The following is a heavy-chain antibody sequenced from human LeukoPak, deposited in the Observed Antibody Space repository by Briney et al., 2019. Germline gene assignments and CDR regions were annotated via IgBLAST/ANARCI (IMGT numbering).Heavy chain of an antibody. CDR2: ISANGGST. D-gene: IGHD6-13*01. V-gene: IGHV3-23*01. CDR1: GFTFSTYA. J-gene: IGHJ4*02. Sequence: GGSLTLSCAASGFTFSTYAMSWVRQPPGKGLEWVSTISANGGSTYYADSMKGRFTISRDNSKNTLYLQMNSLRVEDTAVYYCAKPPPDSSSWLFDSWGQGTLVTVSS. CDR3: AKPPPDSSSWLFDS.